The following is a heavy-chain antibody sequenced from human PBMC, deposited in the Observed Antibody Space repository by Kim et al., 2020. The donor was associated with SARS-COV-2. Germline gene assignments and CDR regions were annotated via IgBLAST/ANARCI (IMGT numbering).Heavy chain of an antibody. J-gene: IGHJ2*01. CDR1: GYSFSGFG. CDR3: ARDEAVAAGRGGYLDL. D-gene: IGHD6-13*01. Sequence: ASVKVSCKASGYSFSGFGISWVRQAPGQGLEWMGWISGYNKKTSYPQKLQGRVTVTADTSTSTAYMELKSLRSDDTAVYFCARDEAVAAGRGGYLDLWGRGTLVTVSS. V-gene: IGHV1-18*01. CDR2: ISGYNKKT.